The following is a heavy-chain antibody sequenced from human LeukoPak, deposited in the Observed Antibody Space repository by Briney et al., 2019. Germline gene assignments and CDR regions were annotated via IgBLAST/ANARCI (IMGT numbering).Heavy chain of an antibody. Sequence: GGSLRLSSAASGFTFSSYGMSWVRQAPGKGMEWVSAISGSGGSTYYADSVKGRFTISRDNSKNTLYLQMNSLRAEDTAVYYCAELGITMIGGVWGKGTTVTISS. D-gene: IGHD3-10*02. CDR2: ISGSGGST. CDR3: AELGITMIGGV. J-gene: IGHJ6*04. V-gene: IGHV3-23*01. CDR1: GFTFSSYG.